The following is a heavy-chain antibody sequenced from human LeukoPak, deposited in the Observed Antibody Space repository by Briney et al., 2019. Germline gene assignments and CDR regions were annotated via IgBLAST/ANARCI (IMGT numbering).Heavy chain of an antibody. CDR3: AKEYTGTFSPFPSYFDN. Sequence: GGSLRLSCAASGFTFSSYAMNWVRQAPGKGLEWVSAITGGGGGTYYVDSVKGRFTISRDNSKNTLYLQMNSLRAEDTAIYYCAKEYTGTFSPFPSYFDNWGQGTLVTVSS. V-gene: IGHV3-23*01. CDR2: ITGGGGGT. D-gene: IGHD1-26*01. CDR1: GFTFSSYA. J-gene: IGHJ4*02.